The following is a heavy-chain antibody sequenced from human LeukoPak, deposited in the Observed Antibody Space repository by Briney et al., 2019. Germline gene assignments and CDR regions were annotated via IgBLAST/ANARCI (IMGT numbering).Heavy chain of an antibody. Sequence: SETLSLICNVSGYSISIGYYWGWIRQPPGKGLEWIGSIHQIGSTYYNPSLKSRVSILMDKSQNQFSLRLNSVTAADTAVYYCARGGTGYYDSSYYYPYWGQGTLVTVSS. CDR1: GYSISIGYY. V-gene: IGHV4-38-2*02. CDR2: IHQIGST. D-gene: IGHD3-22*01. J-gene: IGHJ4*02. CDR3: ARGGTGYYDSSYYYPY.